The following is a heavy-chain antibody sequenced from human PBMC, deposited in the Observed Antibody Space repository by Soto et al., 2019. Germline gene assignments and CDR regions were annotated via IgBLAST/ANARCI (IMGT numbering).Heavy chain of an antibody. D-gene: IGHD3-10*01. CDR2: IKSKSRGGTT. V-gene: IGHV3-15*01. J-gene: IGHJ5*02. CDR1: GFTFSNAW. CDR3: ATGSYGSENYYTRAKGNWFDP. Sequence: EVQLVESGGGLVKPGGSLRLSCAASGFTFSNAWLSWFRQPPGKGLEWVGRIKSKSRGGTTQDAAPLKGRFTISRDDSRNTLYLQMSSLRAEDTAVYYCATGSYGSENYYTRAKGNWFDPWGQGTLVTVSS.